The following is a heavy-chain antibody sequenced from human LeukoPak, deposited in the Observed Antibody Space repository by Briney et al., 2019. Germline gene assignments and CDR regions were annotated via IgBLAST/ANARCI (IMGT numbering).Heavy chain of an antibody. V-gene: IGHV1-69*13. CDR1: GGTFSSYA. Sequence: ASVKVSCKASGGTFSSYAISWVRQAPGQGLEWMGGIIPIFGTANYAQKFQGRVTITADESTSTAYMELSSLRSEDTAVYYCARGCRTSSSAYYYYGMDVWGQGTTVTVSS. CDR3: ARGCRTSSSAYYYYGMDV. J-gene: IGHJ6*02. D-gene: IGHD2-2*01. CDR2: IIPIFGTA.